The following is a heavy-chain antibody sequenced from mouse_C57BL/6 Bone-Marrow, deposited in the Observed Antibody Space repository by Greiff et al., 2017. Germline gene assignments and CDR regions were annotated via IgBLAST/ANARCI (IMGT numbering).Heavy chain of an antibody. D-gene: IGHD1-1*02. CDR3: ANGRYFDV. J-gene: IGHJ1*03. Sequence: VQLQQSGAELARPGASVKLSCKASGYTFTSYGISWVKQRTGQGLEWIGETYPRSGNTYYNEKFKGKATLTADKSSSTAYMELRSLTSEDSAVYFCANGRYFDVWGTGTTVTVSS. V-gene: IGHV1-81*01. CDR2: TYPRSGNT. CDR1: GYTFTSYG.